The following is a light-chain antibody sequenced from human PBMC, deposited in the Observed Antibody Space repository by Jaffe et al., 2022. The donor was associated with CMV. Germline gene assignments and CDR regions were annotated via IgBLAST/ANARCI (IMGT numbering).Light chain of an antibody. CDR1: QSISSD. J-gene: IGKJ1*01. CDR2: AAS. V-gene: IGKV1-39*01. Sequence: DIQMTQSPSSLSASVGDRVTITCRASQSISSDLNWYQQKPGKAPKLLIYAASTLLSGVPSRFSGSGSGTDFTLTITSLQPEDFATYYCQQSYTTPWTFGQGTKVEIK. CDR3: QQSYTTPWT.